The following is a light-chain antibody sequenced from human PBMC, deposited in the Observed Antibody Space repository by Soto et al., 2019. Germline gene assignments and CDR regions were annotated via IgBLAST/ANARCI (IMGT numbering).Light chain of an antibody. Sequence: EIQMTLSPSTLSASEGDRVTITCRASQSISSWLAWYQQKPGKAPKLLIYDASSLESGVPSRFSGSGSGTEFTLTISSLQPDDFATYYCQQYNSYAWTCGQGTKV. CDR2: DAS. J-gene: IGKJ1*01. V-gene: IGKV1-5*01. CDR1: QSISSW. CDR3: QQYNSYAWT.